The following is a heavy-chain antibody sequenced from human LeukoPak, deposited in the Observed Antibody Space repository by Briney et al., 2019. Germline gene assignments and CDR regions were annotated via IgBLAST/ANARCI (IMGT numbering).Heavy chain of an antibody. Sequence: GASVKVSCKASGYTFTSYDINCVRQATGQGLEWMVWMNPNSGNTGYAQKFQGRVTMTRNTSISTAYMELSSLGSEDTAVYYCATTGYSTPSGIWGQGTMVTASS. D-gene: IGHD6-13*01. V-gene: IGHV1-8*01. CDR2: MNPNSGNT. CDR1: GYTFTSYD. CDR3: ATTGYSTPSGI. J-gene: IGHJ3*02.